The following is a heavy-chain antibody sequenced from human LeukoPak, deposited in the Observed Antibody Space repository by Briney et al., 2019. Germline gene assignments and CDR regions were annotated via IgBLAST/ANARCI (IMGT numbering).Heavy chain of an antibody. CDR1: GFSFSSYA. CDR2: ISDSAGST. CDR3: VRDFQWSLES. Sequence: GGSLRLSCAASGFSFSSYAMSWVRQAPGKGLEWVSAISDSAGSTYYPDSVRGRFTISRDNAKSSLYLQLNDLRAEDTAVYYCVRDFQWSLESWGQGTPVTVSS. D-gene: IGHD1-1*01. J-gene: IGHJ5*02. V-gene: IGHV3-23*01.